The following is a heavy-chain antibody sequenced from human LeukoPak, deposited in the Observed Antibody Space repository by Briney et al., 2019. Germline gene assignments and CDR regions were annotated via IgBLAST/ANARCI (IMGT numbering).Heavy chain of an antibody. CDR1: GGSISSYY. CDR3: ARGAGVLRFLEWLLYFDP. J-gene: IGHJ5*02. D-gene: IGHD3-3*01. V-gene: IGHV4-59*01. CDR2: IYYSGST. Sequence: PSETLSLTCTVSGGSISSYYWSWIRQPPGKGLEWIGYIYYSGSTNYNPSLKSRVTISVDTSKNQFSLKLSSVTAADTAVYYCARGAGVLRFLEWLLYFDPWGQEPWSPSPQ.